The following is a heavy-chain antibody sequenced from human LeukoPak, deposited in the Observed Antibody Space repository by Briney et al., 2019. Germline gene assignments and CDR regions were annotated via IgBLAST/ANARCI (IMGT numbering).Heavy chain of an antibody. CDR2: ISSSSSYI. CDR1: GFTFSSYS. CDR3: ARSLLYDSPDV. J-gene: IGHJ6*04. Sequence: PGGSLRLXCAASGFTFSSYSMNWVRPAPGKGLESVSSISSSSSYIYYADSVKGRFTISRDNAKNSLYLQMNSLRAEDTAVYYCARSLLYDSPDVWGKGTTVTVSS. D-gene: IGHD3-3*01. V-gene: IGHV3-21*01.